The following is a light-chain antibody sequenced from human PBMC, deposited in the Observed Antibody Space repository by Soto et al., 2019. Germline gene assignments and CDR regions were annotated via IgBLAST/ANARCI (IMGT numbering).Light chain of an antibody. CDR1: GGVSTN. Sequence: EIVMTQSPATFPLPPGERATLSCRASGGVSTNLAWYQQKAGQAPRLLIFGAPTRATGIPARFSGSGSGTEFTLTISSLQSEDFAVYYCQQYSIWRTFGQGTKVEIK. V-gene: IGKV3-15*01. J-gene: IGKJ1*01. CDR2: GAP. CDR3: QQYSIWRT.